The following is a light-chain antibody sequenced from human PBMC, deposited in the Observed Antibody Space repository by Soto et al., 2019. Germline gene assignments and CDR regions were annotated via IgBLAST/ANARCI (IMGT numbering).Light chain of an antibody. Sequence: EIVLTQSPGTLSLSPGERATLSCRASQSVNSNYLAWYQRKPGQAPRLLIYGASNRATDIPYRFSGSGSGTDFTLTITRLEPEDFAVYYCQQYDSSPPTFGQGTKLEIK. J-gene: IGKJ1*01. CDR3: QQYDSSPPT. CDR1: QSVNSNY. V-gene: IGKV3-20*01. CDR2: GAS.